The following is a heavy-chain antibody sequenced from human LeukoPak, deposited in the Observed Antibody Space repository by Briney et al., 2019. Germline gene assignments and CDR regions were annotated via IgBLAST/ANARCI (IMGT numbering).Heavy chain of an antibody. V-gene: IGHV3-21*01. D-gene: IGHD5-18*01. CDR1: RFTFSDYS. J-gene: IGHJ4*02. CDR3: ARALSYSYGSMDF. Sequence: GGSLRLSCAASRFTFSDYSMNWVRQAPGKGLEWFSSISSGSKYIYNADSVKGRFTISRDNAKNSLYLQMSSLRAEDTAVYYCARALSYSYGSMDFWGQGTLVIVSS. CDR2: ISSGSKYI.